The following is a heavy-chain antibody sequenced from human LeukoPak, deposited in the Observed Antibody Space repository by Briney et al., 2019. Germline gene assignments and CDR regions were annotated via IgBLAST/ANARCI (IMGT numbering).Heavy chain of an antibody. V-gene: IGHV3-30*04. CDR1: GFTFSSYA. D-gene: IGHD4-17*01. CDR3: ARDGDGDYVFSYYFDY. CDR2: ISYDESNT. J-gene: IGHJ4*02. Sequence: PGGSLRLSCAASGFTFSSYAMHWVGQAPGKGLEWVALISYDESNTFFADSVKGRFTISRDNSKNTLYLQMNSLRVEDTAVYYCARDGDGDYVFSYYFDYWGQGTLVTVSS.